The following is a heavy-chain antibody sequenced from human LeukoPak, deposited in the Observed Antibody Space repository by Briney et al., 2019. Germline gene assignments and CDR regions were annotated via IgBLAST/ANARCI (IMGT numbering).Heavy chain of an antibody. CDR1: GFTFSSYS. V-gene: IGHV3-21*01. CDR2: ISSSSSYI. J-gene: IGHJ4*02. CDR3: ARDAYDILTGYQDYYFDY. Sequence: PGGSLRLSCAASGFTFSSYSMNWVRQAPGKGLEWVSSISSSSSYIYYADSVKGRFTISRDNAKNSLYLQMNSLRAEDTAVYYCARDAYDILTGYQDYYFDYWGQGTLVTASS. D-gene: IGHD3-9*01.